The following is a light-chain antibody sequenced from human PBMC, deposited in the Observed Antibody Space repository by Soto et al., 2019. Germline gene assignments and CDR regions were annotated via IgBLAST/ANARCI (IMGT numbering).Light chain of an antibody. CDR3: QKYYSYPPIT. V-gene: IGKV1-8*01. CDR1: QGISSE. Sequence: AIRMTQSPSSLSASTGDRVTITCRASQGISSELAWYQQKPGKAPKLLIYAASTLQSGVPSRFSGSGSGTDFTLTISCLQSEDFATYNCQKYYSYPPITFGGGTKVDIK. CDR2: AAS. J-gene: IGKJ4*01.